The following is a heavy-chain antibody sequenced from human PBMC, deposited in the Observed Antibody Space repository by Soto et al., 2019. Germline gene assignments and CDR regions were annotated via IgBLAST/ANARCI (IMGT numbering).Heavy chain of an antibody. CDR2: IYYSGST. V-gene: IGHV4-30-4*01. CDR3: ARGNYYDSSGYFGAEYFQH. J-gene: IGHJ1*01. D-gene: IGHD3-22*01. CDR1: GGSISSGDYY. Sequence: QVQLQESGPGLVKPSQTLSLTCTVSGGSISSGDYYWSWIRQPPGKGLEWIGYIYYSGSTYYNPSLKSRFTISVDTSKNQFSLKLSSVTAADTAVYYCARGNYYDSSGYFGAEYFQHWGQGTLVTVSS.